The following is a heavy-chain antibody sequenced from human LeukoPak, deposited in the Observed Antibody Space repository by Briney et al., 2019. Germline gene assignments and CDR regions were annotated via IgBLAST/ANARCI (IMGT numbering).Heavy chain of an antibody. CDR1: GYTFTSYG. Sequence: ASVKVSCKASGYTFTSYGISRVRQAPGQGLEWMGWISAYNGNTNYAQKLQGRVTMTTDTSTSTAYMELRSLRSDDAAVYYCARDVDIVVVPAAMEDDAFDIWGQGTMVTVSS. J-gene: IGHJ3*02. V-gene: IGHV1-18*04. CDR2: ISAYNGNT. CDR3: ARDVDIVVVPAAMEDDAFDI. D-gene: IGHD2-2*01.